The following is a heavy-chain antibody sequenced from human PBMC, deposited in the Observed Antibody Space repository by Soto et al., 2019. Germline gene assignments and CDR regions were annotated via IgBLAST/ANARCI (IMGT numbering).Heavy chain of an antibody. CDR3: ARAYDSSHFDY. D-gene: IGHD3-22*01. CDR1: GGSISSGGYS. CDR2: IYHSGST. Sequence: PSETLSLTCAVSGGSISSGGYSWSWIRQPPGEGLEWIGYIYHSGSTYYNPSLKSRVTISVDRSKNQFSLKLSSVTAADTAVYYCARAYDSSHFDYWGQGTLVTVSS. J-gene: IGHJ4*02. V-gene: IGHV4-30-2*01.